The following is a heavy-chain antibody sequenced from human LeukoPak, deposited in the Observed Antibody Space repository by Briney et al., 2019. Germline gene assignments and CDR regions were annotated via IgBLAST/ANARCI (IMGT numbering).Heavy chain of an antibody. CDR3: ARTPATTWTNHFDY. V-gene: IGHV4-59*01. J-gene: IGHJ4*02. CDR1: GGSISTYY. Sequence: SETLSLTCTVSGGSISTYYWNWIRQSPGKGLEWIGYMYYSGSTNYNPSLKSRVTISVDTSKNESSLKLSSVTAADTAVYYCARTPATTWTNHFDYWGQGPLVTVSS. D-gene: IGHD4-17*01. CDR2: MYYSGST.